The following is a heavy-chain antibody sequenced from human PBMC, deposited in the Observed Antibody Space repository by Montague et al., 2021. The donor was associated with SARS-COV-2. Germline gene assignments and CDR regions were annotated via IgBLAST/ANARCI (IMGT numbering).Heavy chain of an antibody. D-gene: IGHD3-3*01. Sequence: SLRLSCAASGFTFSSYAMSWVRQAPGKGLEWVSAISGSGGSTYYADSXXGRFTISRDNSKNTLYLQMNSLRAEDTAVYYCAKDATYYDFWSGYLSGGNYYYYYYMDVWGKGTTVTVSS. V-gene: IGHV3-23*01. CDR2: ISGSGGST. J-gene: IGHJ6*03. CDR1: GFTFSSYA. CDR3: AKDATYYDFWSGYLSGGNYYYYYYMDV.